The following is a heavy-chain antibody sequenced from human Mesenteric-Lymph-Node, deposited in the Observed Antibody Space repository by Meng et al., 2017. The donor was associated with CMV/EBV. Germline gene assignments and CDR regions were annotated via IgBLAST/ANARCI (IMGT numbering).Heavy chain of an antibody. D-gene: IGHD3-3*01. CDR1: GGSVSSGSYY. CDR3: ARARRRVTIFGVVIRDAFDI. J-gene: IGHJ3*02. Sequence: SETLSLTCTVSGGSVSSGSYYWSWIRQPPGKGLEWIGYIFYSGSTNYNPSLKSRVTISVDTSKNQISLKLSSVTAADTAVYYCARARRRVTIFGVVIRDAFDIWGQGTMVTVSS. V-gene: IGHV4-61*01. CDR2: IFYSGST.